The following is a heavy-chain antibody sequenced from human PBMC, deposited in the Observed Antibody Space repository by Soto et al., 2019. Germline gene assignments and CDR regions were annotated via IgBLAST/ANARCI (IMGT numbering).Heavy chain of an antibody. V-gene: IGHV4-59*08. CDR1: GGSISSYY. D-gene: IGHD2-2*01. CDR3: ARLGGRCSSTSCYGDFDY. Sequence: TSETLSLTCTVSGGSISSYYWSWIRQPPGKGLEWIGYIYYSGSTNYNPSLKSRVTISVDTSKNQFSLKLSSVTAADTAVYYCARLGGRCSSTSCYGDFDYWGQGTLVTVSS. CDR2: IYYSGST. J-gene: IGHJ4*02.